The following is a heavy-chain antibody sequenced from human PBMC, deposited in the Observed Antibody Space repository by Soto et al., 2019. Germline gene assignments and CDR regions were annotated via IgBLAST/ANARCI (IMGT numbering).Heavy chain of an antibody. CDR1: GFTFSSYS. V-gene: IGHV3-21*01. J-gene: IGHJ4*02. CDR3: ALGYCSGGTCWTEFNY. Sequence: VQLVESGGGLVKPGGSLRLSCAASGFTFSSYSMNWVRQAPGKGLEWVSSISDSSSYIYYADSVKGRFTISRDNAKNSLYLQMNSLRAEDTAVYHCALGYCSGGTCWTEFNYWGQGTLVTVSS. CDR2: ISDSSSYI. D-gene: IGHD2-15*01.